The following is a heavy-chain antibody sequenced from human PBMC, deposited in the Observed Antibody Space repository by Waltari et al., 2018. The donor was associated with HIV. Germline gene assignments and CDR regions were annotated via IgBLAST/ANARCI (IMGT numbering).Heavy chain of an antibody. J-gene: IGHJ6*02. Sequence: EEQLVESGGGLVRPGRSLRLSCAASGLTFDKYAFHWVRQVPGEGLEWFAGISWNRLNFLYAASVKGRFTISGDNAGNSLYLQMNSREAEDSALDYCSRDRGSGNGWNYYGMDVWGQGATVTVSS. CDR3: SRDRGSGNGWNYYGMDV. CDR1: GLTFDKYA. D-gene: IGHD3-10*01. CDR2: ISWNRLNF. V-gene: IGHV3-9*01.